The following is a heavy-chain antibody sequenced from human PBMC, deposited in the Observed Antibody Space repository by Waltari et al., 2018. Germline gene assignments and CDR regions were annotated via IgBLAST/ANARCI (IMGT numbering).Heavy chain of an antibody. CDR3: ARDTKYSSSWDFDY. CDR1: GFTFSSYS. Sequence: EVQLVESGGGLVKPGGSLRLSCAASGFTFSSYSMNWVRQAPGKGLEWVSSISSSSSYIYYADSVKGRFTISRDNSKISLYLQMNSLRSEDTAVYYCARDTKYSSSWDFDYWGQGTLVTVSS. J-gene: IGHJ4*02. V-gene: IGHV3-21*01. D-gene: IGHD6-13*01. CDR2: ISSSSSYI.